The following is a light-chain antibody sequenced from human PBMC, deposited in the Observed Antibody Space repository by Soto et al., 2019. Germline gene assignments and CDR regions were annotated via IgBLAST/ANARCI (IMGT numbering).Light chain of an antibody. V-gene: IGKV3-20*01. J-gene: IGKJ4*01. CDR2: HAS. CDR1: QSVGNNY. Sequence: EIVLTQSPGTLSLSPGERANLSCRASQSVGNNYLAWYQQKPGQPPRLLIYHASIRATGIPDRFSGSGSGADFTLTISRLEPEDFAVYYCHQYANAPLSFGGGTKVEIK. CDR3: HQYANAPLS.